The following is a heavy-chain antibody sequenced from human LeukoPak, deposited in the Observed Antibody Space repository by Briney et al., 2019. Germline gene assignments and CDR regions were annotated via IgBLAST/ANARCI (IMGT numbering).Heavy chain of an antibody. CDR3: ARVLPLVGSMDV. D-gene: IGHD1-26*01. Sequence: GGSLRPSCAASGFTFSSYAMSWVRQAPGKGLEWVSAISGSGGSTYYADSVKGRFTISRDNSKNTLYLQMNSLRAEDTAVYYCARVLPLVGSMDVWGQGTTVTVSS. J-gene: IGHJ6*02. V-gene: IGHV3-23*01. CDR2: ISGSGGST. CDR1: GFTFSSYA.